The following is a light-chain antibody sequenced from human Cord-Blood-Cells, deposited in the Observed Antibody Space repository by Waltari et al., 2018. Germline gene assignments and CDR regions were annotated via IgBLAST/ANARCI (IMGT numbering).Light chain of an antibody. J-gene: IGKJ4*01. CDR2: DAS. CDR3: QHYNSYLT. V-gene: IGKV1-5*01. CDR1: QSISSW. Sequence: DIQMTQSPSTLSASVGKRVTITCRASQSISSWLAWYQQKPGKAPKLLIYDASSLESGVPSRFSGSGSGTEFTLTISSLQPDDFATYYCQHYNSYLTFGGGTKVEIK.